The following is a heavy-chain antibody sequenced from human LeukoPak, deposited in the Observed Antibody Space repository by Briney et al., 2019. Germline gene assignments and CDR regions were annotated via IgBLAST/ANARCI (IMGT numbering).Heavy chain of an antibody. D-gene: IGHD3-3*01. J-gene: IGHJ4*02. V-gene: IGHV3-30-3*01. Sequence: GGSLRLSCAASGFTFSSYAMRWVRQAPGKGLEWVAVISYDGSNKYYADSVKGRFTISRDNSKNTLYLQMNSLRAEDTAVYYCARAHSLEWLIFSRGWGYYFDYWGQGTLVTVSS. CDR2: ISYDGSNK. CDR1: GFTFSSYA. CDR3: ARAHSLEWLIFSRGWGYYFDY.